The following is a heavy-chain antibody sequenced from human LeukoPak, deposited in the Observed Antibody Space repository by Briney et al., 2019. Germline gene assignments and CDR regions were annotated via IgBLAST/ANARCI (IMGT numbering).Heavy chain of an antibody. CDR3: ARDPLDQLLFGAFDI. D-gene: IGHD2-2*01. CDR1: GGSISSGGYY. Sequence: PSETLSLTCTVSGGSISSGGYYWSWIRQPPGKGLEWIGYIYHSGSIYYNPSLKSRVTISVDRSKNQFSLKLSSVTAADTAVYYCARDPLDQLLFGAFDIWGQGTMVTVSS. CDR2: IYHSGSI. J-gene: IGHJ3*02. V-gene: IGHV4-30-2*01.